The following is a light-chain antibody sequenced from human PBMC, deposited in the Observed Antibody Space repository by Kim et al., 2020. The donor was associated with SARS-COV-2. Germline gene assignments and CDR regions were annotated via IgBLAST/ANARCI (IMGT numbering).Light chain of an antibody. CDR3: CSYAGNFLVV. CDR2: DVT. J-gene: IGLJ2*01. CDR1: SSDIGFYKT. V-gene: IGLV2-11*01. Sequence: GQSVTISCTGTSSDIGFYKTVSWYQHNPGKVPKLIIYDVTKRPSGVPDRFSGSKADNTASLTISGLQTEDEADYYCCSYAGNFLVVFGGGTQLTVL.